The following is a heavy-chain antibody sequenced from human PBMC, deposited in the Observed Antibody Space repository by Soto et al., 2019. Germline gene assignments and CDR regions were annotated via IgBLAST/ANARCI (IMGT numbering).Heavy chain of an antibody. CDR1: GFTFRNYW. Sequence: PGGSLRRSCVASGFTFRNYWMSWLRQAPGNGLEWVANTNQDGRERYSVGSVKGRVTISRENAKNSMHLQMNSLRAEDTAVYYCARDGSGYSTDWGPGTLVTVSS. V-gene: IGHV3-7*01. CDR2: TNQDGRER. CDR3: ARDGSGYSTD. D-gene: IGHD5-18*01. J-gene: IGHJ4*02.